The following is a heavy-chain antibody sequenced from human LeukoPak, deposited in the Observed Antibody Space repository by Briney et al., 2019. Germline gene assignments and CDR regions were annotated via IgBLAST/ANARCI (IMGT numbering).Heavy chain of an antibody. Sequence: SETLSLTCTVSGGSISSSSYYWGWIRQPPGKGLEWIGSIYYSGSTYYNPSLKSRVTISVDTSKNQFSLKLSSVTAADTAVYYCARGAAVVSPDYYYYGMDVWGQGTTVTVSS. CDR2: IYYSGST. V-gene: IGHV4-39*07. D-gene: IGHD4-23*01. CDR1: GGSISSSSYY. CDR3: ARGAAVVSPDYYYYGMDV. J-gene: IGHJ6*02.